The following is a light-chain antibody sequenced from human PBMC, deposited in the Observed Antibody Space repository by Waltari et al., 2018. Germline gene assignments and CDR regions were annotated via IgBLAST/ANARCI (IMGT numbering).Light chain of an antibody. CDR1: QSVGTW. J-gene: IGKJ2*01. CDR2: MAS. Sequence: DIQMTQSPSTLSASAGDRVTISCRASQSVGTWLAWYQQKPGKAPKLLIYMASSLESGVPSRFSGSGSGTEFTLTISGLQPDDFATYSCQQYSSFSTFGQGTKV. CDR3: QQYSSFST. V-gene: IGKV1-5*03.